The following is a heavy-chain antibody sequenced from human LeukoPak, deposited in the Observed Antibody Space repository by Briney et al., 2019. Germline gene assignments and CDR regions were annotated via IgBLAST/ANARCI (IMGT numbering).Heavy chain of an antibody. CDR1: GFTFTNHW. J-gene: IGHJ4*02. CDR2: IREDGGHT. Sequence: GGSLRLSCVTSGFTFTNHWMSWVRQAPGNGLEWVANIREDGGHTNYVDSVKGRFTISRDNAKNSLYLQMNSLRAEDTAVYYCARADYDYVWGSYRQYYFDYWGQGTLVTVSS. V-gene: IGHV3-7*01. D-gene: IGHD3-16*02. CDR3: ARADYDYVWGSYRQYYFDY.